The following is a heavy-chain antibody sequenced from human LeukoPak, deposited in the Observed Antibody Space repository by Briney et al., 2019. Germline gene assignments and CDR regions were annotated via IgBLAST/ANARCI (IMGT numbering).Heavy chain of an antibody. V-gene: IGHV1-8*03. J-gene: IGHJ4*02. CDR3: ARGLDSSGLPDY. CDR1: GYTFTSYD. Sequence: ASVKVSCKASGYTFTSYDINWVRQATGQGLEWMGWMNPNSGNTGYAQKFQGRVTITRNTSISTAYMELSSLRSEYTAVYYCARGLDSSGLPDYWGQGTLVTVSS. CDR2: MNPNSGNT. D-gene: IGHD3-22*01.